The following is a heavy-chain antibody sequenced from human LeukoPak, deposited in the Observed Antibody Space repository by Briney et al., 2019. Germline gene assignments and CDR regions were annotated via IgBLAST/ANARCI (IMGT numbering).Heavy chain of an antibody. J-gene: IGHJ4*02. CDR3: ARNYYESSAYYYFDY. CDR1: GFIVGSNY. Sequence: GGSLRLSCAVSGFIVGSNYMTWVRQAPGKGLEWVSVIYSGGRTYYADSVKGRFTTSRDNSKNTLYPQMNSLRAEDTAVYYCARNYYESSAYYYFDYWGQGTLVTVSS. V-gene: IGHV3-66*01. D-gene: IGHD3-22*01. CDR2: IYSGGRT.